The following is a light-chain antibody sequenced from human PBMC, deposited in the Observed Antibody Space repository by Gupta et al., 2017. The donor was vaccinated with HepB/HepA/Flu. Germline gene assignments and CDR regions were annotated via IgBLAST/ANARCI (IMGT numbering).Light chain of an antibody. CDR2: EVT. CDR1: DVGSYNR. V-gene: IGLV2-18*02. J-gene: IGLJ3*02. Sequence: QSALTQPPSVSGSPGQSVTISCTGSDVGSYNRVSWYQQPPGTAPKLMIYEVTHRPSGVPDRFSGSKSGNTASLTIYGLQTEDEADYFCTSYTSTNTWVFGGGTKLTVL. CDR3: TSYTSTNTWV.